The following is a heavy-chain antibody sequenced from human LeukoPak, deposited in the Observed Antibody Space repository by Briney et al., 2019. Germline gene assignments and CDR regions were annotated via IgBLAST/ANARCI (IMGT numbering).Heavy chain of an antibody. CDR3: AKDRDSSGYYYYGMDV. CDR1: GFTFSSYA. D-gene: IGHD3-22*01. Sequence: PGGSLRLSCAASGFTFSSYAMHWVRQAPGKGLEWVAVISYDGSNKYYADSVKGRFTISRDNSKNTLYLQMNSLRAEDTAVYYCAKDRDSSGYYYYGMDVWGQGTTVTVSS. J-gene: IGHJ6*02. CDR2: ISYDGSNK. V-gene: IGHV3-30*04.